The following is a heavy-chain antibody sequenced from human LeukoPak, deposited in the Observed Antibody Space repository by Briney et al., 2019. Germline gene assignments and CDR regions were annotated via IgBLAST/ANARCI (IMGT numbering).Heavy chain of an antibody. CDR3: AKDPTGNFDY. D-gene: IGHD1-1*01. V-gene: IGHV3-23*01. Sequence: GGSLRLSCAASGFTFSNYAMSWVRQAPGKGLEWVSTISGSGKRTYYADSVKGRFTISRDSSKSTLYLHMDSLRAEDTAIYYCAKDPTGNFDYWGQGTLVTVSS. CDR2: ISGSGKRT. J-gene: IGHJ4*02. CDR1: GFTFSNYA.